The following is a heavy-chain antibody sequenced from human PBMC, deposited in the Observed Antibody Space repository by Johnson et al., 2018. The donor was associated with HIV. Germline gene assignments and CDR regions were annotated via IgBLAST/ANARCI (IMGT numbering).Heavy chain of an antibody. CDR2: LSGSGGST. D-gene: IGHD2-21*02. CDR3: ASRGDCGGDCYSAFDI. CDR1: GFTFSSYA. Sequence: EVQLVESGGGLVQPGGSLRLSCAASGFTFSSYAMSWVRQAPGKGLEWVSALSGSGGSTYYADSVKGRFTISRDNSKNTLYLQMNSLRAEDTAVYYCASRGDCGGDCYSAFDIWGQGTMVTVSS. V-gene: IGHV3-23*04. J-gene: IGHJ3*02.